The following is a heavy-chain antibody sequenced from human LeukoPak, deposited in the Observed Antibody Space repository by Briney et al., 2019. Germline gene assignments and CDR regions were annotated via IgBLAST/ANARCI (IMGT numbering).Heavy chain of an antibody. J-gene: IGHJ5*02. V-gene: IGHV4-59*11. Sequence: KTSETLSLTCTVSGGFISSHYWNWIRQPPGKGLEWIGYIYYSGSTNYNPSLKSRVTISVDTSKSQFSLILSSVTAADTAVYYCARRAEMTALGLGNWFDPWGQGTLVTVSS. CDR1: GGFISSHY. CDR2: IYYSGST. D-gene: IGHD2-21*02. CDR3: ARRAEMTALGLGNWFDP.